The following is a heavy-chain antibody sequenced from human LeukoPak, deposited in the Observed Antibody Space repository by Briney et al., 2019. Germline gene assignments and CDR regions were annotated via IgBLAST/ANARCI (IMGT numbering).Heavy chain of an antibody. CDR1: GSTFSSYS. Sequence: PGGSLRLSCAASGSTFSSYSMNWVRQAPGKGLEWVAVISYDGSNKYYADSVKGRFTISRDNSKNTLYLQMNSLRAEDTAVYYCAKDLWLALDYWGQGTLVTVSS. D-gene: IGHD6-19*01. CDR2: ISYDGSNK. V-gene: IGHV3-30*18. CDR3: AKDLWLALDY. J-gene: IGHJ4*02.